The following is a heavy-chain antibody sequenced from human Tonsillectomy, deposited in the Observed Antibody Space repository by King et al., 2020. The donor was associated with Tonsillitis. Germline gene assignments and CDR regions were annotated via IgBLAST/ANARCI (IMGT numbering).Heavy chain of an antibody. D-gene: IGHD5-24*01. CDR2: ISGSNIYT. V-gene: IGHV3-11*06. CDR3: ARAGDVYSHSDS. Sequence: VQLVESGGGLVKPGGSLRLSCAASRFTFSDYYISWIRQAPGKGLEWLSYISGSNIYTNYADSVKGRFTISRDNAKNSLYLQMNSLRAEDTAVYYCARAGDVYSHSDSWGQGTLVTVSS. CDR1: RFTFSDYY. J-gene: IGHJ4*02.